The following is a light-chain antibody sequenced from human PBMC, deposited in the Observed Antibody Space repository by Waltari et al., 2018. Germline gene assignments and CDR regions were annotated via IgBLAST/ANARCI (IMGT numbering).Light chain of an antibody. CDR3: CSYAGNYSWV. J-gene: IGLJ3*02. V-gene: IGLV2-11*01. CDR2: DVY. CDR1: SRDVGDYNY. Sequence: QSALTQPRSVSGSPGQSVTISCTGTSRDVGDYNYVSWYQEHPGKAPKLMIYDVYKRPSGVPDRFSGSKSGNTASLTISGLQTEDEAEYSCCSYAGNYSWVFGGGTKLTVL.